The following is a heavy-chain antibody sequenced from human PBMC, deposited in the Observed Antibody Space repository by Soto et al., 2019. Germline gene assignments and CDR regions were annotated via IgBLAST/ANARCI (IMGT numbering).Heavy chain of an antibody. CDR2: INAGNGNT. CDR3: ARGQGSGSGYYFDY. V-gene: IGHV1-3*01. J-gene: IGHJ4*02. Sequence: QVQLVQSGAEVKKPGASVKVSCTASGYTFTSYAMHWVRQAPGQRLEWMGWINAGNGNTKYSQKFQGRVTITRDTSASTAYMELGSLRSEDTAVYYCARGQGSGSGYYFDYWGQGTLVTVSS. CDR1: GYTFTSYA. D-gene: IGHD6-19*01.